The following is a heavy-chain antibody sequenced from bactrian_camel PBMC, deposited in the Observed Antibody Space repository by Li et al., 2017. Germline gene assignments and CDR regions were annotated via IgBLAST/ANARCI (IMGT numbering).Heavy chain of an antibody. CDR1: GFTFSNYG. D-gene: IGHD1*01. J-gene: IGHJ6*01. Sequence: VQLVESGGGLVQPGGSLRLSCATSGFTFSNYGMSWVRQAPGKGPEWVSYINPAGDKTDYAEPVQGRFTISRDNSKNTVALQMNSLKSGDTALYYCATRFGRLLPELAFNTWGQGTQVTVS. V-gene: IGHV3S35*01. CDR3: ATRFGRLLPELAFNT. CDR2: INPAGDKT.